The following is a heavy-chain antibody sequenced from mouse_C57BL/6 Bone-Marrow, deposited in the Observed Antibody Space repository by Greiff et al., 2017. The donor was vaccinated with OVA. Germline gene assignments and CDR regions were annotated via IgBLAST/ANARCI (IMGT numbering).Heavy chain of an antibody. CDR1: GFSLTSYG. J-gene: IGHJ3*01. CDR2: IWSGGST. CDR3: ATYGNWFAY. D-gene: IGHD2-1*01. V-gene: IGHV2-2*01. Sequence: VQRVESGPGLVQPSQSLSITCTVSGFSLTSYGVHWVRQSPGKGLEWLGVIWSGGSTDYNAAFISRLSISKDNSKSQVFIKMNSLQADDTAIYYCATYGNWFAYWGQGTLVTVSA.